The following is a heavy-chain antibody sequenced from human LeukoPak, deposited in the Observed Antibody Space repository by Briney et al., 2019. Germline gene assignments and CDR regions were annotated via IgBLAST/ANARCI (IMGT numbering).Heavy chain of an antibody. J-gene: IGHJ4*02. CDR2: MNPNSGNT. D-gene: IGHD6-19*01. V-gene: IGHV1-8*01. CDR1: EYTFTSYD. Sequence: AASVKVSCKASEYTFTSYDINWVRQATGQGLEWMGWMNPNSGNTGYAQKFQGRVTMTRNTSISTAYMELSSLRSEDTAVYYCASGYSSGWFPFDYWGQGTLVTVSS. CDR3: ASGYSSGWFPFDY.